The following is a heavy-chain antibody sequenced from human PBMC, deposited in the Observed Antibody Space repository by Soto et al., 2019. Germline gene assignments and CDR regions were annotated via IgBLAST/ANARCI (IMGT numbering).Heavy chain of an antibody. J-gene: IGHJ6*02. V-gene: IGHV1-69*13. Sequence: SVKVSCKASGGTFSSYAISWVRQAPGQGLEWMGGIIPIFGTANYAQKFQGRVTITADESTSTAYMELSSLRSEDTAVYYCARAPRPKIDSSSWYAGAQYYYYYGMDVWGQGTTVTVS. CDR3: ARAPRPKIDSSSWYAGAQYYYYYGMDV. CDR2: IIPIFGTA. D-gene: IGHD6-13*01. CDR1: GGTFSSYA.